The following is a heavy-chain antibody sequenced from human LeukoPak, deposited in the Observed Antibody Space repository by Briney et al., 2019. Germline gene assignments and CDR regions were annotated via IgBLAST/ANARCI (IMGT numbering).Heavy chain of an antibody. CDR1: GFTFSSYA. CDR2: ISDGGGST. Sequence: GGSLRLSCAASGFTFSSYAMSWVRQAPGKGPEWVSAISDGGGSTFYADSVKGRFTISRDNSKNTLYLQMNSLRAGDTAIYYCAKEYSSGWYVVDYWGQGTLVTVSS. J-gene: IGHJ4*02. CDR3: AKEYSSGWYVVDY. V-gene: IGHV3-23*01. D-gene: IGHD6-19*01.